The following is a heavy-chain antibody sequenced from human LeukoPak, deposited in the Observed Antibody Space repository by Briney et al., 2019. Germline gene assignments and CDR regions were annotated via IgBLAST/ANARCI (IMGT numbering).Heavy chain of an antibody. CDR2: IYYSGST. CDR3: ATMVQGVHTYFGS. Sequence: PSETLSLTCTVSGGSISSYYWSWIRQPPGKGREYMGYIYYSGSTNYNPSLKSRVTMSLDTSKNQLSLKLRSVTAADTAVYYCATMVQGVHTYFGSWGQGNLVAVSS. J-gene: IGHJ4*02. V-gene: IGHV4-59*01. CDR1: GGSISSYY. D-gene: IGHD3-10*01.